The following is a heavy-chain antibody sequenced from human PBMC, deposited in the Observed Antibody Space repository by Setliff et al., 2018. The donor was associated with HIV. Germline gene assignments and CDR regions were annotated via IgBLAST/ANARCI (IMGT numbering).Heavy chain of an antibody. CDR3: ARGSKRTYWYFDL. CDR2: LGSSGRTI. J-gene: IGHJ2*01. D-gene: IGHD6-25*01. V-gene: IGHV3-48*03. CDR1: GFTFSMYE. Sequence: PGGSLRLSCIASGFTFSMYEMNWVRQAPGKGLEWVSHLGSSGRTIYYADSVKGRFTISRDNAKNSLYLQMNSLTVEDTAVYYCARGSKRTYWYFDLWGRGTLVTVSS.